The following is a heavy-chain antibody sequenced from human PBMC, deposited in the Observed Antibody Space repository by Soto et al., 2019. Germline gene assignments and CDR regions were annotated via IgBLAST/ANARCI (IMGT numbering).Heavy chain of an antibody. CDR2: INHSGST. J-gene: IGHJ4*02. Sequence: SETLSLTCAVYGGSFSGYYWSWIRQPPGKGLEWIGEINHSGSTNYNPSLKSRVTISVDTSKNQFSLKLSSVTAADTAVYYCARGSGLPFAYDSGEEPPDYWGQGTLVTVSS. CDR1: GGSFSGYY. D-gene: IGHD3-3*01. V-gene: IGHV4-34*01. CDR3: ARGSGLPFAYDSGEEPPDY.